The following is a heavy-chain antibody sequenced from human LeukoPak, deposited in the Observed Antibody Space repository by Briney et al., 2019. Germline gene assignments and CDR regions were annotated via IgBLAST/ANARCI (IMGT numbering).Heavy chain of an antibody. J-gene: IGHJ4*02. CDR1: GYTFTNYP. V-gene: IGHV7-4-1*02. CDR3: ARGGYSRGQGSPFDY. CDR2: INTNTGNP. D-gene: IGHD6-19*01. Sequence: GASVKVSCKASGYTFTNYPMIWVRQAPGQGLECMGWINTNTGNPTYAQGFTGRFLFSLDTSVGTTYLQIISLKTEDTAVYCCARGGYSRGQGSPFDYWGQGTQVTVSS.